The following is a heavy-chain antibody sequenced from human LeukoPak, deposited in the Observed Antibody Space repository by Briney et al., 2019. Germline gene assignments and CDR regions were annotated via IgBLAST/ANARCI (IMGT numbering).Heavy chain of an antibody. J-gene: IGHJ4*02. CDR2: FDPEDGET. D-gene: IGHD6-19*01. CDR1: GYTLTELS. Sequence: ASVKVSCKVSGYTLTELSMHWVRQAPGKGLEWMGGFDPEDGETIYAQKFQGRVTITRDTSASTAYMELSSLRSEDTAVYYCARFSSGWTFDYWGQGTLVTVSS. CDR3: ARFSSGWTFDY. V-gene: IGHV1-24*01.